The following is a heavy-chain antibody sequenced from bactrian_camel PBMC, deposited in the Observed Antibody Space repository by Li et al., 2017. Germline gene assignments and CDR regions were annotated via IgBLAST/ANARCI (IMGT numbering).Heavy chain of an antibody. Sequence: VQLVESGGGSVQTGGSLALSCVAAKLTYSSNCMGWFRQAPGKEREGVAAILLRGDDTAYADAVKGRFTISQDATKDTVHLQMTRLRPEDTAMYYCATDQSDGSYYSDCRHPADFADVGQGTQVTVS. V-gene: IGHV3-3*01. D-gene: IGHD4*01. CDR2: ILLRGDDT. CDR1: KLTYSSNC. J-gene: IGHJ4*01.